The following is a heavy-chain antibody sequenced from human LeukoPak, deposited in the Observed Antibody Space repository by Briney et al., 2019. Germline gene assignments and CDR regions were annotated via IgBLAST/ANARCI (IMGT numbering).Heavy chain of an antibody. CDR2: ISYDGSNK. CDR3: AREFSFRVGPFDP. J-gene: IGHJ5*02. D-gene: IGHD2/OR15-2a*01. V-gene: IGHV3-30*03. Sequence: GGSLRLSCAASGFTFSSYGMHWVRQAPGKGLEWVAIISYDGSNKYYADSVKGRFTISRDDSKNTLYLQMNSLRAEDTAVYYCAREFSFRVGPFDPWGQGTLVTVSS. CDR1: GFTFSSYG.